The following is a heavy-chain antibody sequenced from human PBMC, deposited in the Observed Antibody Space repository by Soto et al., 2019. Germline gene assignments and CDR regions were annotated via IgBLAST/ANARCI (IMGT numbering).Heavy chain of an antibody. D-gene: IGHD6-13*01. Sequence: GGSLRLSCAASGFTFSSYGMHWVRQAPGKGLEWVAVIWYDGSNKYYADSVKGRFTISRDNPKNTLYLQMNSLRAEDTAVYYCARDLVAAAGWGYYYYGMDVWGQGTTVTVSS. CDR2: IWYDGSNK. CDR1: GFTFSSYG. V-gene: IGHV3-33*01. J-gene: IGHJ6*02. CDR3: ARDLVAAAGWGYYYYGMDV.